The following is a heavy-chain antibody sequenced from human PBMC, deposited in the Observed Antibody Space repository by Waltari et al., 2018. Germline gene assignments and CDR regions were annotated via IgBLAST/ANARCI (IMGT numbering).Heavy chain of an antibody. CDR1: GYSISSGYY. J-gene: IGHJ3*02. V-gene: IGHV4-38-2*01. CDR3: ARVDITGTVCAFDI. CDR2: IYHSGST. D-gene: IGHD1-20*01. Sequence: QVQLQESGPGLVKPSETLSLTCAVSGYSISSGYYWGWIRQPPGKGLEWIGSIYHSGSTCYNPSLKSRVTISVDTSKNQFSLKLSSVTAADTAVYYCARVDITGTVCAFDIWGQGTMVTVSS.